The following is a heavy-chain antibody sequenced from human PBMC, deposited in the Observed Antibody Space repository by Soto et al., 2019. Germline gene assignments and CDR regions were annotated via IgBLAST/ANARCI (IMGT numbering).Heavy chain of an antibody. D-gene: IGHD6-13*01. V-gene: IGHV3-7*03. CDR2: IKQDGSET. CDR1: GFTFSSYW. CDR3: ARDGEYSSSWFDY. Sequence: GGSLRLSCAASGFTFSSYWMSWVRQAPGKGLEWVANIKQDGSETYYVDSVKGRFTISRDNAKNSLYLQMNSLRAEDTAVYYCARDGEYSSSWFDYWGQGTLVTVSS. J-gene: IGHJ4*02.